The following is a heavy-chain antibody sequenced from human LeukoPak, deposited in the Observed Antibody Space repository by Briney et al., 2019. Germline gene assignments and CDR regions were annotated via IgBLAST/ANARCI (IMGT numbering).Heavy chain of an antibody. CDR2: IFGTSDST. Sequence: GGSLRLSCAGSGFAFSRYVMSWVRQAPGKGLEWVSAIFGTSDSTYHADSVKGRFTISRDNSKNTLYLQMDSLRAEDTAVYYCAKDKGQWLPHYYFDYWGQGTLVTVSS. V-gene: IGHV3-23*01. J-gene: IGHJ4*02. D-gene: IGHD6-19*01. CDR1: GFAFSRYV. CDR3: AKDKGQWLPHYYFDY.